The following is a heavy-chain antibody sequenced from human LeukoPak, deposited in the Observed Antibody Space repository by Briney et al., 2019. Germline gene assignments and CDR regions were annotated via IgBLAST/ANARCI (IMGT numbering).Heavy chain of an antibody. CDR2: ISAYNGNT. CDR1: GYTFTSYG. Sequence: ASVKVSCKTSGYTFTSYGISWVRQAPGQGLEWMGWISAYNGNTNYAQKFQGRVTMTRDLSTSTDYMELSSLRSDDTAVYFCARDNSVGDNAWWFDPWGQGTLVTVSS. D-gene: IGHD1-26*01. V-gene: IGHV1-18*01. J-gene: IGHJ5*02. CDR3: ARDNSVGDNAWWFDP.